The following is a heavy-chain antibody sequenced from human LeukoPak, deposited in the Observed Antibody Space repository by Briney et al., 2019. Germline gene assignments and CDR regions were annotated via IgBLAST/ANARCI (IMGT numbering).Heavy chain of an antibody. CDR2: INPNSGGT. J-gene: IGHJ4*02. CDR1: GYTFTGYY. V-gene: IGHV1-2*02. D-gene: IGHD6-13*01. Sequence: GASVTVSCKASGYTFTGYYMHWVRQAPGQGLEWMGWINPNSGGTNYAQKFQGRVTMTRDTSISTAYMELSSLRSDDTAVYYCARVRSWTYFDYWGQGTLVTVSS. CDR3: ARVRSWTYFDY.